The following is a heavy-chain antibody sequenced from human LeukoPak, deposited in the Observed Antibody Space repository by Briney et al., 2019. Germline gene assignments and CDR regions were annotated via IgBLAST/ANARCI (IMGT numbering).Heavy chain of an antibody. V-gene: IGHV4-39*07. Sequence: PSETLSLTCTVSGGSISSSSYYWGWIRQPPGKGLEWIGSIYYSGSTYYNPSLKSRVTISVDTSKNQFSLKLSSVTAADTAVYYCARGPFSMNYSSGRKANWFDPWGQGTLVTVSS. D-gene: IGHD6-19*01. CDR1: GGSISSSSYY. CDR3: ARGPFSMNYSSGRKANWFDP. CDR2: IYYSGST. J-gene: IGHJ5*02.